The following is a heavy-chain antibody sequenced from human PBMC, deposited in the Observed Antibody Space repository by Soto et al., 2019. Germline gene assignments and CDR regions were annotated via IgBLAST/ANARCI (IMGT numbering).Heavy chain of an antibody. CDR1: GYTFTSYG. Sequence: ASVKVSCKASGYTFTSYGISWVRQAPGQGXEWMGWISAYNGNTNYAQKLQGRVTMTTDTSTSTAYMELRSLRSDDTAVYYCARDRLVRDDYVWGSYRHFDYWGQGNLVTVSS. CDR3: ARDRLVRDDYVWGSYRHFDY. D-gene: IGHD3-16*02. J-gene: IGHJ4*02. V-gene: IGHV1-18*01. CDR2: ISAYNGNT.